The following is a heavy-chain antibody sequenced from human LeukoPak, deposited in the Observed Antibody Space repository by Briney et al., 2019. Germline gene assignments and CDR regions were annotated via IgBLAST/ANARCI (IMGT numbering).Heavy chain of an antibody. Sequence: SETLSLTCTVSGGSISSTSDYWGWIRQPPGKGLEWIGNIYYSVSTDYNPSLKSRVTISVDTSKNQFSLKLSSVTAADTAVYYCARPHIYCSGGSCYSGGAFDIWGQGTMVTVSS. CDR2: IYYSVST. J-gene: IGHJ3*02. D-gene: IGHD2-15*01. CDR1: GGSISSTSDY. V-gene: IGHV4-39*01. CDR3: ARPHIYCSGGSCYSGGAFDI.